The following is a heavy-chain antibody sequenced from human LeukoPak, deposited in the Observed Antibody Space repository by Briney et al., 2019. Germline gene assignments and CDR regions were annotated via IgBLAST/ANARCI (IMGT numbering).Heavy chain of an antibody. V-gene: IGHV3-21*01. CDR3: AKDKGTIQLWFFFDY. CDR2: ISSSSSYI. J-gene: IGHJ4*02. Sequence: GGSLRLSCAASGFTFSSYSMNWVRQAPGKGLEWVSSISSSSSYIYYADSVKGRFTISRDNAKNSLYLQMNSLRAEDTAVYYCAKDKGTIQLWFFFDYWGQGTLVTVSS. CDR1: GFTFSSYS. D-gene: IGHD5-18*01.